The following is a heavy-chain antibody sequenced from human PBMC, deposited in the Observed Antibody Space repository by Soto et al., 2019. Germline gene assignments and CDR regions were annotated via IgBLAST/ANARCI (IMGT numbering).Heavy chain of an antibody. J-gene: IGHJ3*02. CDR1: VFTVSSYA. Sequence: GGSLRLSCAASVFTVSSYAMHWVRQAPGKGLEYVSAISSNGGSTYYANSVKGRFTISRDNSKNTLYLQMGSLRAEDMAVYYCARAAVVPAAMPGIWGQGTMVTVSS. D-gene: IGHD2-2*01. V-gene: IGHV3-64*01. CDR3: ARAAVVPAAMPGI. CDR2: ISSNGGST.